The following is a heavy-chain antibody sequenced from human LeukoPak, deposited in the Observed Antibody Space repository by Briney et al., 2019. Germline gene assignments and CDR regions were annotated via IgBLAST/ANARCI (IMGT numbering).Heavy chain of an antibody. J-gene: IGHJ4*02. CDR1: GFTYSSYA. CDR2: INHSGST. CDR3: ARRQRWLQKELDY. Sequence: PGGSLRLSCAASGFTYSSYAMSWVRQAPGKGLEWIGEINHSGSTNYNPSLKSRVTISVDTSKNQFSLKLSSVTAADTAVYYCARRQRWLQKELDYWGQGTLVTVSS. V-gene: IGHV4-34*01. D-gene: IGHD5-24*01.